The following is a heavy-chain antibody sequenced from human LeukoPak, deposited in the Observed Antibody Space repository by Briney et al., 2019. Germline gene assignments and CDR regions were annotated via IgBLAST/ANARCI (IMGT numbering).Heavy chain of an antibody. J-gene: IGHJ3*02. CDR2: IWYDGTNK. D-gene: IGHD6-19*01. CDR1: GFTFSTYD. Sequence: GRSLRLSCAASGFTFSTYDMYWVRQAPGKGLEWVAVIWYDGTNKYYADSVKGRFTISRDNSKNTLYLRMNSLRADDAAVYYCARGLAVAGTGDAFDIWGQGTMVTVSS. V-gene: IGHV3-33*01. CDR3: ARGLAVAGTGDAFDI.